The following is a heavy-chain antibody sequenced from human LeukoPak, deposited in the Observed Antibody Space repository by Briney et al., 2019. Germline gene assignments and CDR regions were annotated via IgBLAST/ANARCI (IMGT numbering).Heavy chain of an antibody. CDR3: ARALISIAVAQTALDP. V-gene: IGHV1-24*01. CDR1: GYTLTELS. Sequence: ASVKVSCKVSGYTLTELSMHWVRQAPGKGLEWMGGFDPEDGETIYAQKFQGRVTMTRDTSTSTVYMELSSLRSEDTAVYYCARALISIAVAQTALDPWGQGTLVTVSS. CDR2: FDPEDGET. J-gene: IGHJ5*02. D-gene: IGHD6-19*01.